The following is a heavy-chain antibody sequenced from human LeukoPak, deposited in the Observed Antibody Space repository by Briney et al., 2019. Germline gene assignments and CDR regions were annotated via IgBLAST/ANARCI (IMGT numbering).Heavy chain of an antibody. J-gene: IGHJ6*02. CDR2: ISSGSNYI. CDR3: ARDKAQDSVYYGMDV. V-gene: IGHV3-21*06. CDR1: GFTFSSYV. Sequence: PGGSLRLSCAASGFTFSSYVMSWVRQAPGKGLEWVSSISSGSNYIYYADSVKGRFTISRDNARTSLYLQMNSLRAEDTAVYYCARDKAQDSVYYGMDVWGQGTTVTVSS. D-gene: IGHD6-6*01.